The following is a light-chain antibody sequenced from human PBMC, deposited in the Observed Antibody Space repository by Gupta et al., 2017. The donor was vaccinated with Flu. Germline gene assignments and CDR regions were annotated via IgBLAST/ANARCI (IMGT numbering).Light chain of an antibody. CDR2: LNSDGTH. V-gene: IGLV4-69*01. CDR3: QTWGTGPLV. J-gene: IGLJ3*02. CDR1: SGHSTYA. Sequence: QLALTQSPSASASLGASVKLTCTLSSGHSTYAIAWHQQQPGKGPRYLMKLNSDGTHSKGDGIPDRFSGSNSGPERYLTISSLQSEDEADYYCQTWGTGPLVFGGGTKLTVL.